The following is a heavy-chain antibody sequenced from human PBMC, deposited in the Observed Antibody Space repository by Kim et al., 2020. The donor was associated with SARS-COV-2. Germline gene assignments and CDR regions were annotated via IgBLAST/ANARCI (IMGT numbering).Heavy chain of an antibody. V-gene: IGHV3-7*01. CDR3: ARVGGYYYGSGWFDP. Sequence: GGSLRLSCAASGFTFSSYWMSWVRQAPGKGLEWVANIKQDGSEKYYVDSVKGRFTISRDNAKNSLYLQMNSLRAEDTAVYYCARVGGYYYGSGWFDPWGQGTLVTVSS. J-gene: IGHJ5*02. CDR1: GFTFSSYW. D-gene: IGHD3-10*01. CDR2: IKQDGSEK.